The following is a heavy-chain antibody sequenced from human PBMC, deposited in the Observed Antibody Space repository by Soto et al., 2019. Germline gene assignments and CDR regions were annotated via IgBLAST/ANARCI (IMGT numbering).Heavy chain of an antibody. CDR1: GGSISSGGYY. V-gene: IGHV4-31*03. CDR2: IYYSGST. Sequence: SETLSLTCTVSGGSISSGGYYWSWIRQHPGKGLEWIGYIYYSGSTYYNPSLKSRVTISVDTSKNQFSLKLSSVTAADTAVCYCARGVPYYYGMDVWGQGTTVTVSS. CDR3: ARGVPYYYGMDV. J-gene: IGHJ6*02.